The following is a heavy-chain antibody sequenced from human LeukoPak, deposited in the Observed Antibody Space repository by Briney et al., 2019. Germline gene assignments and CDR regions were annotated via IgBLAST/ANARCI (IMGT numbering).Heavy chain of an antibody. V-gene: IGHV4-34*01. CDR1: GGSFSGYY. D-gene: IGHD3-3*01. J-gene: IGHJ5*02. CDR3: ARGGGTVFIMRSWFDP. CDR2: INHSGST. Sequence: SETLSLTCAVYGGSFSGYYWSWIRQPPGKGLEWIGEINHSGSTNYNPSLKSRVTISVDTSKNQFTLKLSSVTAGDTAVYYCARGGGTVFIMRSWFDPWGQGTLVTVSS.